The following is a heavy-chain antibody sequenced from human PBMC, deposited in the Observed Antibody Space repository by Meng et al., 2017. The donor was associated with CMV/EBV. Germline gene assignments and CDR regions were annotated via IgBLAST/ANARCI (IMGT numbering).Heavy chain of an antibody. CDR1: AYTFTGYY. V-gene: IGHV1-2*02. CDR2: INANSGGT. D-gene: IGHD3-22*01. J-gene: IGHJ5*02. CDR3: ARGSYYYDSSGPFDP. Sequence: ASVKVSCKAFAYTFTGYYLHWVRQAPGQGLEWMGWINANSGGTNYAQKFQGRVTMTRDTAIGTVYMSLSRLRSDDTAVYYCARGSYYYDSSGPFDPWGQGTLVTVSS.